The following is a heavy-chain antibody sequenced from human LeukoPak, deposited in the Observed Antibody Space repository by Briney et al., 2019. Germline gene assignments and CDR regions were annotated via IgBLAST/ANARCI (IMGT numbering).Heavy chain of an antibody. CDR1: GFSFTDAW. D-gene: IGHD3-3*01. J-gene: IGHJ4*02. CDR2: IKGTADGGPT. Sequence: KPGESLRLSCATSGFSFTDAWMSWVRQAPGKGLEWVGRIKGTADGGPTEYASPVKGRFAISKGVSKKTLYLQMNSLNTEDTAVYYCSTDLAFWSGHPDYWGRGALVTVSS. CDR3: STDLAFWSGHPDY. V-gene: IGHV3-15*01.